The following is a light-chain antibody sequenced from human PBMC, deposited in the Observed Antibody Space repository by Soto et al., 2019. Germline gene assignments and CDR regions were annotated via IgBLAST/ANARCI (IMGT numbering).Light chain of an antibody. CDR2: DVS. J-gene: IGLJ1*01. V-gene: IGLV2-11*01. CDR3: CSYAGSPRYV. Sequence: QSALTQPRSVSGSPGQSVTISCTGTSSDVGGYNYVSWYQQHPGKAPKVMIYDVSERPSGFPDRFSGSKSGNTASLTISGLQDEDEADYYCCSYAGSPRYVLGTGTKVTVL. CDR1: SSDVGGYNY.